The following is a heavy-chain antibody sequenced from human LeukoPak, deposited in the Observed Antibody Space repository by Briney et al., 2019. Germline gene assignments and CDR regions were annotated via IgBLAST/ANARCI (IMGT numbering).Heavy chain of an antibody. Sequence: GGSLRLSCAASGFTFCSYWMSWVRQAPGKGLEWVDNIKQDRSEKYYVDSVKSRFTISRDNTKNSLYLQMISLRAEDTAAYYCARDDTVTTRLGFIDWGQGILVTVPS. V-gene: IGHV3-7*01. D-gene: IGHD4-17*01. CDR2: IKQDRSEK. J-gene: IGHJ4*02. CDR3: ARDDTVTTRLGFID. CDR1: GFTFCSYW.